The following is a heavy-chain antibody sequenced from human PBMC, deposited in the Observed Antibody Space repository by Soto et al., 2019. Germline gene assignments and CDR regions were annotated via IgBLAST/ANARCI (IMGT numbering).Heavy chain of an antibody. J-gene: IGHJ4*02. CDR1: GFTFSSYG. CDR2: ISYDGSNK. V-gene: IGHV3-30*18. D-gene: IGHD5-12*01. Sequence: GGSLRLSCAASGFTFSSYGMHWVRQAPGKGLEWVAVISYDGSNKYYADSVKGRFTISRDNSKNTLYLQMNSLRAEDTAVYYCAKDRGYNYPLYFDYWGQGTLVTVSS. CDR3: AKDRGYNYPLYFDY.